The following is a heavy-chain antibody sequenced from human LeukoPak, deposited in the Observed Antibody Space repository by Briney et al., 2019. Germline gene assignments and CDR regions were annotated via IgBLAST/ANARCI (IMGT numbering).Heavy chain of an antibody. CDR3: ARAGLAARGYRRYYYYMDV. CDR2: IYTSGST. CDR1: GGSISSGSYY. D-gene: IGHD6-6*01. J-gene: IGHJ6*03. V-gene: IGHV4-61*02. Sequence: PSETLSLTCTVSGGSISSGSYYWSWIRQPAGKGLEWIGRIYTSGSTNYNPSLKSRVTISVDTSKNQFSLKLSSVTAADTAVYYCARAGLAARGYRRYYYYMDVWGKGTTVTVSS.